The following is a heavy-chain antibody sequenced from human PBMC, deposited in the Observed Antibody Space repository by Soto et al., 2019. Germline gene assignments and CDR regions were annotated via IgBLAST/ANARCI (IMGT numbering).Heavy chain of an antibody. D-gene: IGHD3-22*01. CDR3: AKGRLGRDSSGHYYFDY. J-gene: IGHJ4*02. Sequence: GGSLRLSCTASGFTFSTYAMNWVRQAPGKGLEWVSIISGGSSGTYYADSVKGRFTISRDNSKNTLYLQLNSLRAEDTAVYYCAKGRLGRDSSGHYYFDYWGQGTLVTVSS. V-gene: IGHV3-23*01. CDR2: ISGGSSGT. CDR1: GFTFSTYA.